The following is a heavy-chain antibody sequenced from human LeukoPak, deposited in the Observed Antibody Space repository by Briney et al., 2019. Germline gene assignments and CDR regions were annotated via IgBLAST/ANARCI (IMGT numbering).Heavy chain of an antibody. D-gene: IGHD3-10*01. J-gene: IGHJ6*02. V-gene: IGHV3-7*01. CDR2: IKQDGSEK. CDR1: GFTFSSYW. CDR3: AGDGGHYYGSGTYYNAYYYYNGTDV. Sequence: GSLRLSCAASGFTFSSYWMNWARQAPGKGLEWVANIKQDGSEKYYVDSVKGRFTISRDNAKNSLYLQMSSLRAEDTAVYYCAGDGGHYYGSGTYYNAYYYYNGTDVWGQGTTVTVSS.